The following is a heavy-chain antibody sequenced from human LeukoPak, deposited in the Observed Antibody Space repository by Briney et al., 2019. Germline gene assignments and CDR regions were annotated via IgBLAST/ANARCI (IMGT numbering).Heavy chain of an antibody. V-gene: IGHV4-38-2*01. CDR2: IYHSAST. Sequence: KPSETLSLTCAVSGYSISSGYYWGWSRQPPGKGLEWIGSIYHSASTYYNPSLKSRVTISVDTSKNQFSLKLSSVTAADTAVYYCTALDFWSGYSVDYWGQGTLVTVSS. CDR1: GYSISSGYY. J-gene: IGHJ4*02. CDR3: TALDFWSGYSVDY. D-gene: IGHD3-3*01.